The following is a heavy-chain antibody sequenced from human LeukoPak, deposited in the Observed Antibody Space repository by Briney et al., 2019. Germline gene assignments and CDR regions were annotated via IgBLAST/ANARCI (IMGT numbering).Heavy chain of an antibody. Sequence: GGSLRLSCAASGFSFTTHWMNWFRQAPGKGQEWVANINEDGSERNYVDSVRGRFTISRDNTANSLYLQMNGLGAEDTAVYYCVTDRDRDWRKRFDYWGKGALVIVSS. V-gene: IGHV3-7*01. J-gene: IGHJ4*02. CDR3: VTDRDRDWRKRFDY. CDR1: GFSFTTHW. CDR2: INEDGSER. D-gene: IGHD5-24*01.